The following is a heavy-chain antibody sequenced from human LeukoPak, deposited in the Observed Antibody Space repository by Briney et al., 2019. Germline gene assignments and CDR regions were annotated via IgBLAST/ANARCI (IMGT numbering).Heavy chain of an antibody. J-gene: IGHJ3*02. Sequence: GGSLRLSCAASGFTFSSQNMNWVRQAPGKGLVWVSRINSDGSSTSYADSVQGRFTISRDNAKNTLYLQMNSLRAEDTAVYYCARGVWRDYYAFDIWGQGTMVTVSS. V-gene: IGHV3-74*01. CDR3: ARGVWRDYYAFDI. CDR1: GFTFSSQN. D-gene: IGHD3-3*01. CDR2: INSDGSST.